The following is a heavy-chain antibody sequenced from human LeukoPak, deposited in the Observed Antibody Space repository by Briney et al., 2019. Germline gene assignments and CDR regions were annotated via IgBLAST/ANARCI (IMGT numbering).Heavy chain of an antibody. CDR3: AKDPRRYSRTGGYFDY. Sequence: GGSLRLSCAASGFTFSNYGMHWVRQAPGKGLEWVAFISYDGSYKYYADSVKGRFTISRDNSKNTLYLQMNSLRAEDTAVYYCAKDPRRYSRTGGYFDYWGQGTLVTVSS. D-gene: IGHD6-13*01. CDR2: ISYDGSYK. J-gene: IGHJ4*02. V-gene: IGHV3-30*18. CDR1: GFTFSNYG.